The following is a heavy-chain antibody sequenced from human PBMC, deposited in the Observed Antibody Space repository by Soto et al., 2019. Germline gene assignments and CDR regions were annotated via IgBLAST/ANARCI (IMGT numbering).Heavy chain of an antibody. J-gene: IGHJ2*01. V-gene: IGHV3-53*02. CDR1: GFSVGSNY. CDR2: IYSGGTT. CDR3: ASISRGGNAGYFNL. Sequence: EVQLVETGGGLIKPGGSLRLSCAVSGFSVGSNYMSWVRQAPGKGLEWVSVIYSGGTTHDADSVKGRFTTSRDNSKNMVYLQMNSLRVEDTAVYYCASISRGGNAGYFNLWGRGTLVTVSS. D-gene: IGHD2-15*01.